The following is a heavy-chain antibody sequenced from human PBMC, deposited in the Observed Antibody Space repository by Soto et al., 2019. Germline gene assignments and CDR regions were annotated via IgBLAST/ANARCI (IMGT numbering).Heavy chain of an antibody. J-gene: IGHJ4*02. Sequence: QLQLQESGPGLVKPSETLSLTCTVSGGSISSSSYYWGWIRQPPGKGLEWIGSIYYSGSTYYNPXXXXXXXXXXXXXXXXXXXXXXXXXXXXXXXXXXXXXXXXXXXSDHWGQGTLVTVSS. V-gene: IGHV4-39*01. CDR2: IYYSGST. CDR3: XXXXXXXXXSDH. CDR1: GGSISSSSYY.